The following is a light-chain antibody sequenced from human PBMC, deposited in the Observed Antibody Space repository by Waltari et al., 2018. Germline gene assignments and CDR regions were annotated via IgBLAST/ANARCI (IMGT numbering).Light chain of an antibody. CDR1: QSVSRA. CDR3: QHYVRLPAT. CDR2: GAS. V-gene: IGKV3-20*01. J-gene: IGKJ1*01. Sequence: EIVLTQSPGSLSSSTGARVTLSCSASQSVSRAFAWYQQKPGQAPRRLIFGASNRATGIRDKFSGSGSETDFSLTISRLEPEDFAVYYCQHYVRLPATFGRGTKVEIK.